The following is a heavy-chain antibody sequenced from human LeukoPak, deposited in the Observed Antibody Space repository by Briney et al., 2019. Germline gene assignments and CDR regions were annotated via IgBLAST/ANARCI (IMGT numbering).Heavy chain of an antibody. CDR1: GYSFTSYW. V-gene: IGHV5-10-1*01. D-gene: IGHD3-10*01. CDR2: IDPSDSYT. Sequence: GESLKICCKGSGYSFTSYWISWVRQMPGKGLEWMGRIDPSDSYTNYSPSFQGHVTISADKSISTAYLQWSSLKASDTAMYYCATAMVRGVTADSNWFDPWGQGTLVTVSS. CDR3: ATAMVRGVTADSNWFDP. J-gene: IGHJ5*02.